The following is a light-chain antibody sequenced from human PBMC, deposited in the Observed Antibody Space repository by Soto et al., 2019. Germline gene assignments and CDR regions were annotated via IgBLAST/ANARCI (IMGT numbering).Light chain of an antibody. CDR1: QDISNY. CDR3: QQYDNLPWT. Sequence: DIQMTQSPSSLSASVGDRVTITCQASQDISNYLNWYQQKPGKAPKLLIYDASNSETGVPSRFSGRGSETDFTFTISSLQPEDIATYYWQQYDNLPWTFGQGTKVDIK. J-gene: IGKJ1*01. CDR2: DAS. V-gene: IGKV1-33*01.